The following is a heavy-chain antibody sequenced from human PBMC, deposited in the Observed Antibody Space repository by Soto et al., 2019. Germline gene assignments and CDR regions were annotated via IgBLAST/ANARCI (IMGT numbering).Heavy chain of an antibody. CDR3: AKDSSYDFWSGYRWFDT. V-gene: IGHV3-9*01. Sequence: GGSLRLSCAASGFTFDDYAMHWVRQAPGKGLEWVSGISWNIGSIGYADSVKGRFTISRDNAKNSLYLQMNSLRAEDTALYYCAKDSSYDFWSGYRWFDTWGQGHRGTVSS. CDR1: GFTFDDYA. J-gene: IGHJ5*02. D-gene: IGHD3-3*01. CDR2: ISWNIGSI.